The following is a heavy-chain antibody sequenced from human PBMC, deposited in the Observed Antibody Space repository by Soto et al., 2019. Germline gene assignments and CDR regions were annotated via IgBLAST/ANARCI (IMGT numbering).Heavy chain of an antibody. CDR1: GGSFSTYY. CDR3: ARGGSNDWQVAFDI. J-gene: IGHJ3*02. CDR2: INHSGSN. D-gene: IGHD3-9*01. V-gene: IGHV4-34*01. Sequence: QLQQWGAGLLKPSETLSLTCVVSGGSFSTYYCNWIRQSPGKGLEWIVEINHSGSNNYSPSLKSRVTMSLDTSMNQFSLRLTSVTAADTAMYYCARGGSNDWQVAFDIWGQGTMVTVSS.